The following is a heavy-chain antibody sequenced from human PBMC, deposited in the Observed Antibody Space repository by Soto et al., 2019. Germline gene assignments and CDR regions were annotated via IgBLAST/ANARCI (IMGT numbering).Heavy chain of an antibody. D-gene: IGHD1-26*01. CDR1: GGSFSDYY. CDR3: ARGRVGXXXWNWFDP. CDR2: INHSGST. Sequence: KPSETLSLTCAVYGGSFSDYYWNWIRQPPGKGLEWIGEINHSGSTNYNPSLKSRVTISVDTSKNHFSLKLSSVTAADTAVYSCARGRVGXXXWNWFDPWGQGTLVTVSS. V-gene: IGHV4-34*01. J-gene: IGHJ5*02.